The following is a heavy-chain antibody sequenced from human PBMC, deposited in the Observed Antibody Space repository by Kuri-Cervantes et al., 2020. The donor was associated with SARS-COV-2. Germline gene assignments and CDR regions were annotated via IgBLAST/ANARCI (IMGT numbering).Heavy chain of an antibody. CDR2: IYYSGST. CDR1: GGSISSHY. V-gene: IGHV4-59*11. J-gene: IGHJ4*02. CDR3: ARQGGRFLEWSYYFDY. Sequence: GSLRLSCTVSGGSISSHYWSWIRQPPGKGLEWIGYIYYSGSTNYNPSLKSRVTISVDTSKNQFSLKLSSVTAADTAVYYCARQGGRFLEWSYYFDYWGQGTLVTVSS. D-gene: IGHD3-3*01.